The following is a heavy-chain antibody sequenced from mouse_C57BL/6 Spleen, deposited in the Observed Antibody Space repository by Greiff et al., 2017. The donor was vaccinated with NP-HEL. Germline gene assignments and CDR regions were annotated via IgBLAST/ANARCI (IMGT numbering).Heavy chain of an antibody. CDR3: ARTYYYGSSPWYFDV. V-gene: IGHV2-9-1*01. CDR1: GFSLTSYA. D-gene: IGHD1-1*01. Sequence: VHLVESGPGLVAPSQSLSITCTVSGFSLTSYAISWVRQPPGKGLEWLGVIWTGGGTNYNSALKSRLSISKDNSKSQVFLKMNSLQTDDTARYYCARTYYYGSSPWYFDVWGTGTTVTVSS. CDR2: IWTGGGT. J-gene: IGHJ1*03.